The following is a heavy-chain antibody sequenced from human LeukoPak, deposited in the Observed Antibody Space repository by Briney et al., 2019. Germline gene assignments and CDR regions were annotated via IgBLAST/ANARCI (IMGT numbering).Heavy chain of an antibody. V-gene: IGHV3-7*01. D-gene: IGHD3-16*01. CDR2: IKEDGSEK. Sequence: GGSLRLSCAASGFTFSSQWMSWVRQAPGKGLEWVANIKEDGSEKSYVDSVKGRFTVSRDNAKNSLYLQMNSLRAEDTAVYYCARAFSWGQGTLVTVSS. CDR1: GFTFSSQW. J-gene: IGHJ5*02. CDR3: ARAFS.